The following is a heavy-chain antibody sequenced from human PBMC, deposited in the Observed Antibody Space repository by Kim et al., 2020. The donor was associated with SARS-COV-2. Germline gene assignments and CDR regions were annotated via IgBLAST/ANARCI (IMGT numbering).Heavy chain of an antibody. CDR2: ISSSSYT. CDR3: ARVGYDYVWGSYRDYYYYYAMAV. D-gene: IGHD3-16*02. CDR1: GFTFSDYY. Sequence: GGSLRLSCAASGFTFSDYYMSWIRQAPGKGLEWVSYISSSSYTNYADSVKGRFTISRDNAKNSLYLQMNSLRAEDTAVYYCARVGYDYVWGSYRDYYYYYAMAVWGQGTTVTVSS. V-gene: IGHV3-11*05. J-gene: IGHJ6*02.